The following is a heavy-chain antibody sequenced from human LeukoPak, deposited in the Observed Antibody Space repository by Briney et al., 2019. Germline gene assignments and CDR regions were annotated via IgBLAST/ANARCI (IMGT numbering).Heavy chain of an antibody. CDR3: AKYDSNDYYYASTDY. D-gene: IGHD3-22*01. V-gene: IGHV3-23*01. J-gene: IGHJ4*02. Sequence: PGGSLRLSCAASGFTFSSYGMHWVRQAPGKGLEWVSIIRGSGGNRDYADSVKGRFTISRDNPENTLNLQMNSLRAEDTAVYYCAKYDSNDYYYASTDYWGQGTLVTVSS. CDR1: GFTFSSYG. CDR2: IRGSGGNR.